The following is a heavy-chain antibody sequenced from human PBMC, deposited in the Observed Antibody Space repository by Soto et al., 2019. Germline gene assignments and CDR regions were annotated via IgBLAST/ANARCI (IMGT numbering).Heavy chain of an antibody. CDR1: GFHFSSYA. CDR2: ISYDGSNK. CDR3: ARDRMPLRFRAYGMDV. D-gene: IGHD3-3*01. J-gene: IGHJ6*02. Sequence: PGGSLRLSSASSGFHFSSYAMHWVRQAPGKGLEWVAVISYDGSNKYYADSVKGRFTISRDNSKNTLYLQMNSLRAEDTAVYYCARDRMPLRFRAYGMDVWGQGTTVTVSS. V-gene: IGHV3-30-3*01.